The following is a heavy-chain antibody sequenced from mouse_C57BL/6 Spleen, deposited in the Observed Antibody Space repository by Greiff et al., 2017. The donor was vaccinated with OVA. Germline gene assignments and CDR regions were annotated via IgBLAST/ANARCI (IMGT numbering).Heavy chain of an antibody. D-gene: IGHD1-1*01. CDR2: ISSGGSYT. CDR3: ARQDPITTVVDY. V-gene: IGHV5-6*01. J-gene: IGHJ2*01. CDR1: GFTFSSYG. Sequence: EVKLMESGGDLVKPGGSLKLSCAASGFTFSSYGMSWVRQTPDKRLEWVATISSGGSYTYYPDSVKGRFTISRDNAKNTLYLQMSSLKSEDTAMYYCARQDPITTVVDYGGQGTTLTVSS.